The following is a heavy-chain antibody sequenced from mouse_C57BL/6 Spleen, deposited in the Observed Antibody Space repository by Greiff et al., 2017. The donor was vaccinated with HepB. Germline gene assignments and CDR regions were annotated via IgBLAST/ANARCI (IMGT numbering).Heavy chain of an antibody. CDR1: GFNIKDDY. CDR2: IDPENGDT. CDR3: TTDYYGSRTYFDV. Sequence: EVKVVESGAELVRPGASVKLSCTASGFNIKDDYMHWVKQRPEQGLEWIGWIDPENGDTEYASKFQGKATITADTSSNTAYLQLSSLTSEDTAVYYCTTDYYGSRTYFDVWGTGTTVTVSS. D-gene: IGHD1-1*01. J-gene: IGHJ1*03. V-gene: IGHV14-4*01.